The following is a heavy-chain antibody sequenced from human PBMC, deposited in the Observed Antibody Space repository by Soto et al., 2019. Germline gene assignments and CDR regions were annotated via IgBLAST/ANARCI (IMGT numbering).Heavy chain of an antibody. CDR2: IIPIFGTA. CDR3: ARSXSGGAYCSGGSCYWFDP. V-gene: IGHV1-69*13. J-gene: IGHJ5*02. CDR1: GGTFSSYA. D-gene: IGHD2-15*01. Sequence: ASVKVSCKASGGTFSSYAISWVRQAPGQGLEWMGGIIPIFGTANYAQKFQGRVTITADEFTSTAYMELSSLRSEDTAVYYCARSXSGGAYCSGGSCYWFDPWGPGTLVTVSS.